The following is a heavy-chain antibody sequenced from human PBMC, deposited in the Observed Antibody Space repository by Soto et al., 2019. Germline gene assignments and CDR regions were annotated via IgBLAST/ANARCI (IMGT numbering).Heavy chain of an antibody. CDR1: VFTFSSYG. CDR2: IWYDGSNK. V-gene: IGHV3-33*01. J-gene: IGHJ6*02. CDR3: ARDLADIVATIGMDV. Sequence: LRLSCAASVFTFSSYGMHWVRQAPGKGLEWVAVIWYDGSNKYYADSVKGRFTISRDNSKNTLYLQMNSLRAEDTAVYYCARDLADIVATIGMDVWGQGTTVTVSS. D-gene: IGHD5-12*01.